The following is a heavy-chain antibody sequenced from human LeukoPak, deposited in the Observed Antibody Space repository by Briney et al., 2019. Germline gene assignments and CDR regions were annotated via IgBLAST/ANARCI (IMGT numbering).Heavy chain of an antibody. CDR1: GFTFSSCG. CDR3: VKEQGSGSYRTADY. Sequence: GRSLRLSCAASGFTFSSCGMPWVRQAPGKGLEWVAVITYDGDTIYFEDSVKGRFTISRDTSKSTLYLQMNSLGAEDTAVYYCVKEQGSGSYRTADYWGQGTLVTVSS. V-gene: IGHV3-30*18. D-gene: IGHD3-10*01. J-gene: IGHJ4*02. CDR2: ITYDGDTI.